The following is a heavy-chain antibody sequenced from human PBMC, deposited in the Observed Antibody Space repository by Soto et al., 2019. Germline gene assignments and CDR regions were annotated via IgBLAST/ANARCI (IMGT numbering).Heavy chain of an antibody. V-gene: IGHV3-23*01. J-gene: IGHJ2*01. CDR1: GFTFSSYA. CDR2: ISGSGGST. CDR3: AKGGGSYWYFDL. D-gene: IGHD1-26*01. Sequence: EVQLLESGGGLVQPGGSLRLSCAASGFTFSSYAMSWVRQAPGKGLEWVSAISGSGGSTYYTDSVKGRFTISRDNSKNTLYLQMNSLRAEDTAGYYCAKGGGSYWYFDLWGRGTLVTVSS.